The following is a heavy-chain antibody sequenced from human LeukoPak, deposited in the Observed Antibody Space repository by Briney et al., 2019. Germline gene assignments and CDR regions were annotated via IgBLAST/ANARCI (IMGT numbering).Heavy chain of an antibody. CDR1: AFIFSGHR. Sequence: GGSLRLSCEGSAFIFSGHRMNWVRQTPGKGLEWLASIKEDGSERQYVDSVKGRFSISRDNTKGSLFLQLNSLRAEDTAVYYCARTAARRFDYWGQGTLVTVSS. D-gene: IGHD6-6*01. J-gene: IGHJ4*02. V-gene: IGHV3-7*03. CDR3: ARTAARRFDY. CDR2: IKEDGSER.